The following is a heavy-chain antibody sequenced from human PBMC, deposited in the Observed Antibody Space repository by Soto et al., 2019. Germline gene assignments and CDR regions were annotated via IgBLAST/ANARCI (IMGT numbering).Heavy chain of an antibody. V-gene: IGHV4-38-2*01. CDR1: GYSISTDFY. Sequence: SETLALNCSVSGYSISTDFYWGWIRQPPGKGLEWIGNIYHSGSTYYNPSLKSRVTISIDTSKNQFSLKLSSVTAADTAVYYCARSNYYGSGNYYSNWFDPWGQGTLVTVSS. CDR3: ARSNYYGSGNYYSNWFDP. J-gene: IGHJ5*02. D-gene: IGHD3-10*01. CDR2: IYHSGST.